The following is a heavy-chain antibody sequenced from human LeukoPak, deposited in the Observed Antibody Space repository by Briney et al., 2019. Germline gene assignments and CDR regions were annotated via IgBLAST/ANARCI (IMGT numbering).Heavy chain of an antibody. J-gene: IGHJ6*02. CDR2: ISGSDGRT. V-gene: IGHV3-23*01. CDR3: ARSLSIAAAGTPHYGMDV. D-gene: IGHD6-13*01. CDR1: GFIFSTYA. Sequence: GGSLRLSCAASGFIFSTYAMSWVRQAPGKGLEWVSVISGSDGRTHYADSVKGRFTISRDNSKNTLYLQMGSLRAEDMAVYYCARSLSIAAAGTPHYGMDVWGQGTTVTVSS.